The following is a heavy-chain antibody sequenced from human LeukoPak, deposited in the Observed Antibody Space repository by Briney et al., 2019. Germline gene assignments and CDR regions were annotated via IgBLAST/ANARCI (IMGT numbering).Heavy chain of an antibody. V-gene: IGHV1-18*01. CDR2: ISAYNGNT. J-gene: IGHJ6*03. Sequence: ASVKVSCKASGYTFTSYGISWVRQAPGQGLEWMGWISAYNGNTNYAQKLQGRVTMTTDTSTSTAYMELRSLRSDDTAVDYCARTGGVAAADHFTYYYYYMDVWGKGTTVTVSS. CDR3: ARTGGVAAADHFTYYYYYMDV. D-gene: IGHD6-13*01. CDR1: GYTFTSYG.